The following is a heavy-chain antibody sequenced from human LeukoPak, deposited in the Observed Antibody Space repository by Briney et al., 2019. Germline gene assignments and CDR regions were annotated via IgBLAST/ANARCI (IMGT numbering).Heavy chain of an antibody. J-gene: IGHJ3*01. D-gene: IGHD3/OR15-3a*01. CDR2: IYGSGGT. V-gene: IGHV4-4*07. CDR1: GGAISNFY. CDR3: ARNRTSYYGEIPFDV. Sequence: PSETLSLTCSVSGGAISNFYWSWIRQSAGKGLEWIGQIYGSGGTNYNPSLKSRVTMSTDKSKNQISLRLTSVTAADTAVCYCARNRTSYYGEIPFDVWGQGTMVTVSS.